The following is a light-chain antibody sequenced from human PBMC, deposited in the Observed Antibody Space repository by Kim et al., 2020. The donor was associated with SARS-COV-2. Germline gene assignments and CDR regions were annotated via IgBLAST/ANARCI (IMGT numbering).Light chain of an antibody. CDR3: TSYTRSITYV. CDR1: SSDVGGYNS. J-gene: IGLJ1*01. Sequence: QAASVSGSPGQSITISCTGSSSDVGGYNSVSWYQQHPGKAPKLMIYGVTKRPSGVSNRFSGSKPGDTASLTISGLQAEDEADYYCTSYTRSITYVFGTGTKVTVL. CDR2: GVT. V-gene: IGLV2-14*03.